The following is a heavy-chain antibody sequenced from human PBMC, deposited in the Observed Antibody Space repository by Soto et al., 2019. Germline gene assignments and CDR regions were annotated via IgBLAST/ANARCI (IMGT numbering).Heavy chain of an antibody. J-gene: IGHJ4*02. Sequence: GGSLRLSCAASGFTFSSYGMHWVRQAPGKGLEWVAVISYDGSNKYYADSVKGRFTISRDNSKNTLYLQMNSLRAEDTAVYYCALAYDRWFGAPIDYWGQGTLVTVSS. D-gene: IGHD3-10*01. CDR1: GFTFSSYG. CDR3: ALAYDRWFGAPIDY. CDR2: ISYDGSNK. V-gene: IGHV3-30*03.